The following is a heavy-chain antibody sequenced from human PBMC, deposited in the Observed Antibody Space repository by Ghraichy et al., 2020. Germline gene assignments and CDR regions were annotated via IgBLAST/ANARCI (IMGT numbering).Heavy chain of an antibody. D-gene: IGHD3-22*01. CDR3: ARQPYDYDSSGYPDY. CDR1: GGSISSSSYY. Sequence: SETLSLTCTVSGGSISSSSYYWGWIRQPPGKGLEWIGSIYYSGSTYYNPSLKSRVTISVDTSKNQFSLKLSSVTAADTAVYYCARQPYDYDSSGYPDYWGQGTLVTVSS. CDR2: IYYSGST. V-gene: IGHV4-39*01. J-gene: IGHJ4*02.